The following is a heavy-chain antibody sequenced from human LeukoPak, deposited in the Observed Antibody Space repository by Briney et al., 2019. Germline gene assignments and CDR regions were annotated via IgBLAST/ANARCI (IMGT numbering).Heavy chain of an antibody. J-gene: IGHJ4*02. CDR3: ARLTDRGFDY. CDR2: IGTAGDT. V-gene: IGHV3-13*01. CDR1: GFTVSNNY. Sequence: GGSLRLSCAASGFTVSNNYMTWVRQATGKGLEWVSAIGTAGDTYYPGCVKGRFTISRENAKNSLYLQMNSLRAGDTAVYYCARLTDRGFDYWGQGTLVTVSS.